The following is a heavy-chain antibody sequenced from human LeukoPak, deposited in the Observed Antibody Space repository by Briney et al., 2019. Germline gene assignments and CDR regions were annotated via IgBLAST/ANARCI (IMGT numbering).Heavy chain of an antibody. J-gene: IGHJ3*02. V-gene: IGHV3-30*02. CDR3: AKDSTYYYDNDAFDI. Sequence: PGGSLRLSCAASGFTFSAYGMHWVRQAPGKGLEWVTFIRYDGSEKFYADSVKGRFTISRDNSKNTLYLQMNSLRPEDTAVYYCAKDSTYYYDNDAFDIWDQGTMVTVSS. CDR1: GFTFSAYG. CDR2: IRYDGSEK. D-gene: IGHD3-22*01.